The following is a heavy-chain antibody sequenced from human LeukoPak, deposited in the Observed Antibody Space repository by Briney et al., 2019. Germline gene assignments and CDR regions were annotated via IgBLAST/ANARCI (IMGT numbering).Heavy chain of an antibody. CDR2: ISSSGGNT. J-gene: IGHJ6*03. D-gene: IGHD2-2*01. CDR3: AKGGSTSLYYMDV. CDR1: GFTFSSSA. Sequence: GGSLRLSCAASGFTFSSSAMSWVRQAPGKGLEWISAISSSGGNTYYTDSVKGRFTISRDNSKNTLYLQMNSLRADDTAVYYCAKGGSTSLYYMDVWGKGTTVTVSS. V-gene: IGHV3-23*01.